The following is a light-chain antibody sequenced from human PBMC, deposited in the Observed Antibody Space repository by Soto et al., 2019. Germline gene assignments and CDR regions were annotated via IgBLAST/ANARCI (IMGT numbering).Light chain of an antibody. CDR3: QHYGGSLYT. CDR2: GAS. Sequence: EIVLTQSPGTLSLSPGERATLSCRASQSVSSNYLTWYKQKPGQAPRLLIYGASSRATGIPDRFSGSGSGTDFTLTISGLEPEDFAVYYCQHYGGSLYTFGRGTKLEIK. J-gene: IGKJ2*01. V-gene: IGKV3-20*01. CDR1: QSVSSNY.